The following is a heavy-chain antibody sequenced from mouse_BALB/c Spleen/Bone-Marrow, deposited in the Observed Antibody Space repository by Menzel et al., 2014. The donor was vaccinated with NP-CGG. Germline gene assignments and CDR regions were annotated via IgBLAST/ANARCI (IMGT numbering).Heavy chain of an antibody. CDR1: GFDFSTFW. V-gene: IGHV4-1*02. J-gene: IGHJ3*01. Sequence: DVKLQESGGGLVQPGGSLKLSCAASGFDFSTFWMGWVRQAPGKGLEWIGEINPDRRTINYSPSLKDKFVISRDNAKNTLYLLMSKVRSEDTALYYCARLHYYGYGAYWGQGTLVTVSA. CDR2: INPDRRTI. CDR3: ARLHYYGYGAY. D-gene: IGHD1-2*01.